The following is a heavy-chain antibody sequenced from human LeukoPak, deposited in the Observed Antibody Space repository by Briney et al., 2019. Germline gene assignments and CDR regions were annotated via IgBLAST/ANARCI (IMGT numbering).Heavy chain of an antibody. V-gene: IGHV4-61*02. D-gene: IGHD3-22*01. CDR3: ARDLGYYDSSGYRNWFDP. Sequence: SETLSLTCTVSGASISSGSYYWSWIRQPAGKGLEWIGRMYTSGSTNYNPSLESRVTISVDTSKNQFSLKLSSVTAADTAVYYCARDLGYYDSSGYRNWFDPWGQGTLVTVSS. J-gene: IGHJ5*02. CDR1: GASISSGSYY. CDR2: MYTSGST.